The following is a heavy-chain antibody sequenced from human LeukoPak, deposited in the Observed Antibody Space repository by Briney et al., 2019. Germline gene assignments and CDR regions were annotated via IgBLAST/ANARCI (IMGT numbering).Heavy chain of an antibody. CDR3: ARETLRWNAFDI. CDR1: GFTFSSYG. V-gene: IGHV3-33*01. J-gene: IGHJ3*02. D-gene: IGHD4-23*01. Sequence: TGGSLRHSCAASGFTFSSYGMHWVRQAPGKGLEWVAVIWYDGSNKYYADSVKGRFTISRDNSKNTLYLQMNSLRAEDTAVYYCARETLRWNAFDIWGQGTMVTVSS. CDR2: IWYDGSNK.